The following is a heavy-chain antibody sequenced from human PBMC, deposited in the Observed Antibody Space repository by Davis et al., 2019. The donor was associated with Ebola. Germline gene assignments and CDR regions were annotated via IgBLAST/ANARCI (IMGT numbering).Heavy chain of an antibody. D-gene: IGHD4-17*01. Sequence: GESLKISCAASGFTFSSYTLHWVRQAPGKGLEWVAVISYDGDNNYHADSVQGRFTISRDNSKNALYLQMNSLRAEDTAVYYCARGAYGDYIVKAFDIWGQGTMVTVS. CDR1: GFTFSSYT. J-gene: IGHJ3*02. CDR2: ISYDGDNN. V-gene: IGHV3-30*04. CDR3: ARGAYGDYIVKAFDI.